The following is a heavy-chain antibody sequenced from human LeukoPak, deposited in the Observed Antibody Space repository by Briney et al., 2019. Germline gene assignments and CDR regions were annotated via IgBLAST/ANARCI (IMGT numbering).Heavy chain of an antibody. D-gene: IGHD4-17*01. CDR3: ARAAVTTLPYFDY. Sequence: ASVKVSCKASGYTFTGYYTHWVRQAPGQGLEWMGWVNPNGGATNYAQKFQGRVTMTRDTSISTAYMELSRLRSDDTAVYYCARAAVTTLPYFDYWGQGTLVTVSS. CDR2: VNPNGGAT. J-gene: IGHJ4*02. V-gene: IGHV1-2*02. CDR1: GYTFTGYY.